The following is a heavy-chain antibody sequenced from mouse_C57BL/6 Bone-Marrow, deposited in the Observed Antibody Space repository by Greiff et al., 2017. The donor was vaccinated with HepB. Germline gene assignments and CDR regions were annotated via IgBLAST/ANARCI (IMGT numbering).Heavy chain of an antibody. Sequence: EVNLVESGGDLVKPGGSLKLSCAASGFTFSSYGMSWVRQTPDKRLEWVATISGGGSYTYYPDSVKGRFTISRDNAKNTLYLQMSSLKSEDTAMYYCARRGRVAYWYFDVWGTGTTVTVSS. V-gene: IGHV5-6*02. J-gene: IGHJ1*03. CDR1: GFTFSSYG. D-gene: IGHD1-1*02. CDR2: ISGGGSYT. CDR3: ARRGRVAYWYFDV.